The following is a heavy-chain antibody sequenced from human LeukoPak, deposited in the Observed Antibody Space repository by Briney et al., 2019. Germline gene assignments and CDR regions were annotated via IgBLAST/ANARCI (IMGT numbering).Heavy chain of an antibody. CDR3: ARGRGGTAMVRDYYYYMDV. CDR2: MNPNSGNT. Sequence: ASVKVSCKASGYTFTSYDINWVRQATGQGLEWMGWMNPNSGNTGYAQKFQGRVTMTRNTSISTAYMELSSLRSEDTAVYYCARGRGGTAMVRDYYYYMDVWGKGTTVTVSS. J-gene: IGHJ6*03. D-gene: IGHD5-18*01. V-gene: IGHV1-8*01. CDR1: GYTFTSYD.